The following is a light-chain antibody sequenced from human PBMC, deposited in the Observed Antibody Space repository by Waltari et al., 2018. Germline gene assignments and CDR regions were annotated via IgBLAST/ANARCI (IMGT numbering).Light chain of an antibody. CDR3: QQSYSPLAT. CDR2: DTS. J-gene: IGKJ1*01. Sequence: DIQMTQSPSSLSASVGDRVTITCRASQSISNYLNWYQQKPGKAPKLLISDTSSLQSGVPSRFSGRGSGTDFTLTISSLQAEDLATYYCQQSYSPLATFGQGTKVEIK. V-gene: IGKV1-39*01. CDR1: QSISNY.